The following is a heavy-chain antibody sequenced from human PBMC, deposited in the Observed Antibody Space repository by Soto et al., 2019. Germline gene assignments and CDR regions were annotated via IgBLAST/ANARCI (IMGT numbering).Heavy chain of an antibody. Sequence: GGSLRLSCAASGFTFSCYSMNRVRQAPGKGLEWVSSISSSRRYIYYADSVKGRFTISRDNAKNSLYLQMNSLRAEDTAVYFCASGNLSCYYDGSGYYRAMDVWGQGTMVTVSS. D-gene: IGHD3-22*01. J-gene: IGHJ6*02. CDR1: GFTFSCYS. CDR2: ISSSRRYI. V-gene: IGHV3-21*01. CDR3: ASGNLSCYYDGSGYYRAMDV.